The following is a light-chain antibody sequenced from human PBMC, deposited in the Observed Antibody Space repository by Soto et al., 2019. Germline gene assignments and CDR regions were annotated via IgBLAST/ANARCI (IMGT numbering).Light chain of an antibody. CDR2: GAS. CDR3: QQYGSSVYT. CDR1: QSVYNNY. V-gene: IGKV3-20*01. Sequence: EIVLTQSPGTLSLSPGEGASLSCKASQSVYNNYLAWYQHKPGRSPRLLIYGASSRAAGIPDRFSGSGSGTDFTLTITRLEPEYFAIYYCQQYGSSVYTFGQGTKVEI. J-gene: IGKJ2*01.